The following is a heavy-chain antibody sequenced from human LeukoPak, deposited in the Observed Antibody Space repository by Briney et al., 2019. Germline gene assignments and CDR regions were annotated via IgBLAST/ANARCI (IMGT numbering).Heavy chain of an antibody. CDR3: TRSSAYSYGLS. D-gene: IGHD5-18*01. V-gene: IGHV3-74*01. J-gene: IGHJ4*02. CDR1: GFTFSSYW. CDR2: VISDGSGT. Sequence: PRGSLRLSCAASGFTFSSYWMHWVRQAPGKGLVWVSRVISDGSGTLYADSVKGRFTISRDNAKNTLYLQMNSLRAEDTAVYYCTRSSAYSYGLSWGQGTLVTVSS.